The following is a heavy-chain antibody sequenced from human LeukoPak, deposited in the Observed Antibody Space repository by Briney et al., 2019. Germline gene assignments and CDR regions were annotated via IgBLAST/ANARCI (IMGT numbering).Heavy chain of an antibody. CDR1: GASISSYY. CDR2: MYYSGNT. D-gene: IGHD6-19*01. Sequence: SETLSLTCTVSGASISSYYWSWMRQPPGKGLEWIGHMYYSGNTNYNPSLKSRVTISVDTSKNQFSLKLSSVTAADTAVYYCARAGSGWSFDSWGQGTLATVSS. J-gene: IGHJ4*02. V-gene: IGHV4-59*01. CDR3: ARAGSGWSFDS.